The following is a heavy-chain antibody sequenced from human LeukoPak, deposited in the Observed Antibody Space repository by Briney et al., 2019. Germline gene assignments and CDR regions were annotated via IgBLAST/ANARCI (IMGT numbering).Heavy chain of an antibody. CDR1: GYTFTGYY. CDR3: ARDSYDSSQFGY. CDR2: INPNSGGT. V-gene: IGHV1-2*02. J-gene: IGHJ4*02. D-gene: IGHD3-22*01. Sequence: GASVKVSCKASGYTFTGYYMHWVRQAPGQGLAWMGWINPNSGGTNYAQKFQGRVTMTRDTSISTAYMELSRLRSDDTAVYYCARDSYDSSQFGYWGQGTLVTVSS.